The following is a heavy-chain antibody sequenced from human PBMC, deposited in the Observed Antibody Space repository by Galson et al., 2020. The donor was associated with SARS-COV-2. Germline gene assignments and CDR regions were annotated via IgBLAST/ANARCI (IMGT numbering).Heavy chain of an antibody. CDR1: GGSISGYY. J-gene: IGHJ4*02. CDR2: IYYTGTT. Sequence: SETLSLTCSVSGGSISGYYWSWIRQPPGTGLEWLGHIYYTGTTNYNPSLKSRVTISIDTSKNQFSLKLSSVTAADTAVYFCANNRYFDWTYFNQWGQGTLVTVSS. D-gene: IGHD3-9*01. CDR3: ANNRYFDWTYFNQ. V-gene: IGHV4-59*01.